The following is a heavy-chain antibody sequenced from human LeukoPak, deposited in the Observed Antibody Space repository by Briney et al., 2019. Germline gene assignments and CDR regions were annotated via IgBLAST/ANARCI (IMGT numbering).Heavy chain of an antibody. CDR1: GDSISSGSYY. J-gene: IGHJ4*02. CDR3: ARVAYYYGSGSYYNDDY. CDR2: IYTSGST. D-gene: IGHD3-10*01. Sequence: SETLSLTCTVSGDSISSGSYYWSWIRQPAGKGLEWIGRIYTSGSTNYNPSLKSRVTISVDTSKNQFSLKLSSVTAADTAVYYCARVAYYYGSGSYYNDDYWGQGTLVTVSS. V-gene: IGHV4-61*02.